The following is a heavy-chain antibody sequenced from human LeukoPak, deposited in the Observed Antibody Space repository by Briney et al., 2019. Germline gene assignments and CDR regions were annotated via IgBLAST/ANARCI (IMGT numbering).Heavy chain of an antibody. D-gene: IGHD3-22*01. CDR1: GGSISSSSYY. Sequence: SETLSLACTVSGGSISSSSYYWGWIRQPPGKGLEWIGSIYYSGSTYYNPSLKSRVTISVDTSKKQFSLKVSSVTAADTAVYYCTRELSGSQDYWGQGTLVTVSS. CDR3: TRELSGSQDY. CDR2: IYYSGST. V-gene: IGHV4-39*07. J-gene: IGHJ4*02.